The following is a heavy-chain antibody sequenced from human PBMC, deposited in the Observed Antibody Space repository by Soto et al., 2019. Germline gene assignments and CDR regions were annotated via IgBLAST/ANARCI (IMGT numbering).Heavy chain of an antibody. Sequence: AASVKVSCKASGYTFTSYYMHWVRQAPGQGLEWMGIINPSGGSTSYAQKFQGRVTMTRDTSTSTVYMELSSLRSEDTAVYYCARVGSSAVAGHVHYYYYGMDVWGQGTTVTVSS. CDR3: ARVGSSAVAGHVHYYYYGMDV. CDR2: INPSGGST. CDR1: GYTFTSYY. D-gene: IGHD6-19*01. V-gene: IGHV1-46*01. J-gene: IGHJ6*02.